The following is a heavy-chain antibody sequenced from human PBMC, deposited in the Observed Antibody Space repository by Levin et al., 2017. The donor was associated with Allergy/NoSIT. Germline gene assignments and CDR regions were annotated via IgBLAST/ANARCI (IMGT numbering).Heavy chain of an antibody. D-gene: IGHD6-19*01. Sequence: KVSCKVSGYRFTNYWISWVRQMPGKGLEWMGRIDPSESYTSYSPSFQGHITISADKSISTAYLQWSSLKASDTAMYYCARLSRSSGWYDAYWGQGTLVTVSS. CDR1: GYRFTNYW. CDR2: IDPSESYT. V-gene: IGHV5-10-1*01. J-gene: IGHJ4*02. CDR3: ARLSRSSGWYDAY.